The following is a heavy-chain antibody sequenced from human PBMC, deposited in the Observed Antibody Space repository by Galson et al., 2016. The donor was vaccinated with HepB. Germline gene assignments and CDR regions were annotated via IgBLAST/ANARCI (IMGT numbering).Heavy chain of an antibody. V-gene: IGHV1-2*02. D-gene: IGHD3-22*01. CDR3: ARGPLGYYYDRSGSLDF. Sequence: SVKVSCKASGYTFTGHNIHWVRQAAGHGLEWMGWINPNSGGTIYAQSFQGRVTMTRDTSTSTASMELSRLRSDDTAVYYCARGPLGYYYDRSGSLDFWGQGTLVTVSS. J-gene: IGHJ4*02. CDR2: INPNSGGT. CDR1: GYTFTGHN.